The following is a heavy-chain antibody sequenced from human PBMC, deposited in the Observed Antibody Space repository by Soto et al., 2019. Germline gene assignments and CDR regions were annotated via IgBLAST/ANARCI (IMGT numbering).Heavy chain of an antibody. CDR1: GFSLSASGVG. D-gene: IGHD3-16*02. CDR2: NYWDDDK. J-gene: IGHJ4*02. V-gene: IGHV2-5*02. Sequence: QITLKESGPTLVKPTQTLTLTCTFSGFSLSASGVGVGWIRQPPGKPLEWLALNYWDDDKRYSPSLKSRLTITKDTYKNQVVLTITSMDPVGTATYYCEHKSYYREYDYVWWSYRYSPSDDYWGGGTLVIVIS. CDR3: EHKSYYREYDYVWWSYRYSPSDDY.